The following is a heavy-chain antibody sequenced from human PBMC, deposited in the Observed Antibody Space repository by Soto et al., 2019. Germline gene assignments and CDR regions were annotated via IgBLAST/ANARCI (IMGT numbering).Heavy chain of an antibody. CDR2: FYYTGSI. CDR3: ARSMFYSDGSNYSPFDY. Sequence: SETLSLTCAVSGGSISSGNYYWSWIRQPPGKGLEWIGYFYYTGSINYNPSLKSRVTISIDASQNQFSLRLSSVTAADTAVYYCARSMFYSDGSNYSPFDYWGQGTLVTVSS. CDR1: GGSISSGNYY. D-gene: IGHD3-22*01. V-gene: IGHV4-61*01. J-gene: IGHJ4*02.